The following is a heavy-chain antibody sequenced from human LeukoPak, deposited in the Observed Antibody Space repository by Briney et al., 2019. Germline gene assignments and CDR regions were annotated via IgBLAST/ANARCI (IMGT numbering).Heavy chain of an antibody. CDR3: ARQSGSSGFDPAIDY. Sequence: GESLKISCKGSGYSFTSYWIGWVRQMPGKGLEWMGIIYPSDSDTRYSPSFQGQVTISADKSISTAYLQWSSLKASVTAMYYCARQSGSSGFDPAIDYWGQGTLVTVSS. CDR1: GYSFTSYW. D-gene: IGHD3-10*01. V-gene: IGHV5-51*01. CDR2: IYPSDSDT. J-gene: IGHJ4*02.